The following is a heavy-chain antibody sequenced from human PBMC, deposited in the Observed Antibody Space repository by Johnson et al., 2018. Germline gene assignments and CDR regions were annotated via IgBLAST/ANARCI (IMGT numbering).Heavy chain of an antibody. V-gene: IGHV3-9*01. J-gene: IGHJ1*01. CDR2: ITWTSGNI. CDR3: AKDAYSSSPANEGYFQH. Sequence: VQLVQSGGGLVQPGRSLRLSCAASGFTFDDYAMHWVRQAPGKGLEWVSGITWTSGNIGYADSVKGRFTISRDNAKNSLSLQMNSLRAEDTALYYCAKDAYSSSPANEGYFQHWGQGTLVTVSS. CDR1: GFTFDDYA. D-gene: IGHD6-6*01.